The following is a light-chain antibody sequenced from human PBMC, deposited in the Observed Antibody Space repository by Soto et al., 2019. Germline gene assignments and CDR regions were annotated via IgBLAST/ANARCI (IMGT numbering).Light chain of an antibody. CDR2: SAS. J-gene: IGKJ3*01. Sequence: DTQTTQSPPSLSACVGGRVPMTCRASQSISTYLNWYQWKPGKAPKLLIYSASSLHSGVPSRFSGSGSGTDFTLTISSLQTEDVATYYCKQSYKTPLTFGTGTKVDIK. CDR1: QSISTY. V-gene: IGKV1-39*01. CDR3: KQSYKTPLT.